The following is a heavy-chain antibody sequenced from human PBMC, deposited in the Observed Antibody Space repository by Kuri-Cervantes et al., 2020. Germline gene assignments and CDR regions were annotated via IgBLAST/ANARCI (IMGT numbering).Heavy chain of an antibody. Sequence: ASVKVSCKASGYTFTGYYMHWVRQAPGQGLEWMGWINPNSGGTNYAQKFQGRVTMTRDTSISTAYMELSSLRSEDTAVYYCAKDSLKLPFDYWGQGTLVTVSS. D-gene: IGHD1-7*01. J-gene: IGHJ4*02. CDR1: GYTFTGYY. CDR3: AKDSLKLPFDY. CDR2: INPNSGGT. V-gene: IGHV1-2*02.